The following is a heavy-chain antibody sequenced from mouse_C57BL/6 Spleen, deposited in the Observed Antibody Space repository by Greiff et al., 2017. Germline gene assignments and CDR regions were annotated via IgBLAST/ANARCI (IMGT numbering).Heavy chain of an antibody. J-gene: IGHJ2*01. Sequence: QVQLQQPGAELVRPGSSVKLSCKASGYTFTSYWMAWVKQRPGQGLEWIGNIYPSDSETHYNQKFKDKATLTVDKSSSTAYMQLSSLTSEDSAVYYCARLGYLDYWGQGTTLTVSS. V-gene: IGHV1-61*01. CDR2: IYPSDSET. CDR1: GYTFTSYW. CDR3: ARLGYLDY.